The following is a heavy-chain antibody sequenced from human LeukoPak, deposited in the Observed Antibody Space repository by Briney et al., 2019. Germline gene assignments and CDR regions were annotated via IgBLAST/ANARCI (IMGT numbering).Heavy chain of an antibody. D-gene: IGHD5-24*01. V-gene: IGHV1-8*01. J-gene: IGHJ4*02. Sequence: ASVKVSCKASGYTFTSYDINWVRQATGQGLEWMGWMNPNSGNTGYAQKFQGRVTMTRDMSTSTVYMELSSLRSEDTAVYYCARGVLDGYSYFDYWGQGTLVTVSS. CDR2: MNPNSGNT. CDR1: GYTFTSYD. CDR3: ARGVLDGYSYFDY.